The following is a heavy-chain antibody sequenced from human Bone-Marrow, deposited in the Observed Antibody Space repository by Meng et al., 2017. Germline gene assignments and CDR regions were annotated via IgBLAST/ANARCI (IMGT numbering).Heavy chain of an antibody. CDR1: GGSISSGGYY. J-gene: IGHJ5*02. CDR3: ARDIRQGGNIWFDP. CDR2: IYYSGTT. D-gene: IGHD3-16*01. Sequence: VQLKRSGPGLVKPSQTLSLTCTVSGGSISSGGYYWSWIRQHPGKGLEWIGYIYYSGTTYYNPSLSSLVTISVDTSKNQFSLNLSSVTAADTAVYYCARDIRQGGNIWFDPWGQGTLVTVSS. V-gene: IGHV4-31*01.